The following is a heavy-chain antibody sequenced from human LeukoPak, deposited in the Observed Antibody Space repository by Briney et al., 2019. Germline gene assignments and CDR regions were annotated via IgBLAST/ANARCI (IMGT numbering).Heavy chain of an antibody. Sequence: PSETLSLTRAVYGGSFSGYYWSWIRQPPGKGLEWIGEINHSGSTNYNPSLKSRVTISVDTSKNQFSLKLSSVTAADTAVYYCARGPPLVVVPAAMRKSDYWGQGTLVTVSS. CDR2: INHSGST. J-gene: IGHJ4*02. V-gene: IGHV4-34*01. D-gene: IGHD2-2*01. CDR3: ARGPPLVVVPAAMRKSDY. CDR1: GGSFSGYY.